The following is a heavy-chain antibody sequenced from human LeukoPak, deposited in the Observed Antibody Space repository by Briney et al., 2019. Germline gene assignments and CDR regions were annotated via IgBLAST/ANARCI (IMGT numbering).Heavy chain of an antibody. V-gene: IGHV3-33*01. CDR2: IWDDGSNQ. Sequence: GGSLRLSCAASGFAFSRYGMHWVRQAPGKGLEWVAVIWDDGSNQKYADSVKGRFTISRDNSKNTLYLQMNSLRAEDPAVYYCARGRGSSWYFDYWGQGTLVTVSS. CDR1: GFAFSRYG. D-gene: IGHD6-13*01. J-gene: IGHJ4*02. CDR3: ARGRGSSWYFDY.